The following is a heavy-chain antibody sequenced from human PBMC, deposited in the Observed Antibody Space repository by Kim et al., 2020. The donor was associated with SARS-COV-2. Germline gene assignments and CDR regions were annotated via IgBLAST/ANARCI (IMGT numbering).Heavy chain of an antibody. V-gene: IGHV1-3*01. CDR2: INAGNGNT. CDR3: ARDLGRLTVVGPTGELDY. CDR1: GYIFTTYA. D-gene: IGHD3-10*01. J-gene: IGHJ4*02. Sequence: ASVKVSCKASGYIFTTYAMHWVRQAPGQRLEWMGWINAGNGNTKYSQKFQGRVTFTRDTSARTGYMELSRLRSEDTAVYFCARDLGRLTVVGPTGELDYWGQGTRVTVSS.